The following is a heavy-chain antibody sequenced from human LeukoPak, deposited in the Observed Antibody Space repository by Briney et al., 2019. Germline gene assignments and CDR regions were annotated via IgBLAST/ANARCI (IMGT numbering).Heavy chain of an antibody. CDR1: GFTFTSSA. CDR3: ARDVPSSAPITMVRGHYYMDV. J-gene: IGHJ6*03. V-gene: IGHV1-58*02. CDR2: IVVGSGNT. D-gene: IGHD3-10*01. Sequence: SVKVSCKASGFTFTSSAMQWVRQARGQRLEWIGWIVVGSGNTNYAQKFQERVTITRDMSTSTAYMELSSLRSEDTAVYYCARDVPSSAPITMVRGHYYMDVWGEGTTVTVSS.